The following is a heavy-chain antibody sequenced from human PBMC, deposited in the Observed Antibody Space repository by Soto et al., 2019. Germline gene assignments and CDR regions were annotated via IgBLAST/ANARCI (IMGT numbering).Heavy chain of an antibody. D-gene: IGHD6-19*01. CDR1: GFTFSSYA. J-gene: IGHJ5*02. CDR2: ISYDGSNK. Sequence: GSLRLSCAASGFTFSSYAMHWVRQAPGKGLEWVAVISYDGSNKYYADSVKGRFTISRDNSKNTLYLQMNSLRAEDTAVYYCASFTQWLVLPCGQGTLVTVSS. V-gene: IGHV3-30-3*01. CDR3: ASFTQWLVLP.